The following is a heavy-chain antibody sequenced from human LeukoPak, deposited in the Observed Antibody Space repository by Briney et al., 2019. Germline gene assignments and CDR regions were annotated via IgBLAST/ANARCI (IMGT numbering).Heavy chain of an antibody. V-gene: IGHV1-18*01. CDR3: ARSSYCSGGSCYFGSGY. J-gene: IGHJ4*02. D-gene: IGHD2-15*01. CDR2: ISAYNGNT. CDR1: GYTFTSYG. Sequence: ASVKVSCKASGYTFTSYGISWVRQAPGQGLEWMGWISAYNGNTNYAQKLQGRVTMTTDTSTSTAYMELRSLRSDDTAVYYCARSSYCSGGSCYFGSGYWGQGTLVTVSS.